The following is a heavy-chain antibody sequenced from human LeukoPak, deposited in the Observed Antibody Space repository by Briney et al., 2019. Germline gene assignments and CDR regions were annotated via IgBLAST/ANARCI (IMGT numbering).Heavy chain of an antibody. CDR3: ARIQYGGYRGGRYYMDV. CDR2: INHSGST. J-gene: IGHJ6*03. V-gene: IGHV4-34*01. CDR1: GGSFSGYY. Sequence: SETLSLTCAVYGGSFSGYYWSWIRQPPGKGLEWIGEINHSGSTNYNPSLKSRVTISVDTSKNQFSLKLSSVTAADTAVYYCARIQYGGYRGGRYYMDVWGKGTTVTVSS. D-gene: IGHD5-12*01.